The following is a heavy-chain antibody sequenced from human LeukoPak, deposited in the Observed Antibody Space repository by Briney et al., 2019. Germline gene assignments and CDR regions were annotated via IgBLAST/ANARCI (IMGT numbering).Heavy chain of an antibody. Sequence: ASVKVSCKASGYTFTGYYMHWVRQAPGQGLEWMGWINPNSGGTNYAQKFQGRVTMTRDTSISTAYMELSRLRSDDTAVYYCARGRVGATNPGYYYYYMDVWGKGTTVTVSS. D-gene: IGHD1-26*01. CDR3: ARGRVGATNPGYYYYYMDV. CDR2: INPNSGGT. CDR1: GYTFTGYY. V-gene: IGHV1-2*02. J-gene: IGHJ6*03.